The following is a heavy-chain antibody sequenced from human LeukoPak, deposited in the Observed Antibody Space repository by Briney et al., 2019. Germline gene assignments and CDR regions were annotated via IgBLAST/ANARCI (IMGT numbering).Heavy chain of an antibody. D-gene: IGHD3-22*01. Sequence: GGSLRLSCAASGFTFSSYSMNWVRQAPGKGLEWVSSISSSSSYIYYADSVKGRFTIPRDNAKNSLYLQMNSLRAEDTAVYYCARGLYYDSSGYEPLDYWGQGTLVTVSS. J-gene: IGHJ4*02. CDR1: GFTFSSYS. CDR2: ISSSSSYI. V-gene: IGHV3-21*01. CDR3: ARGLYYDSSGYEPLDY.